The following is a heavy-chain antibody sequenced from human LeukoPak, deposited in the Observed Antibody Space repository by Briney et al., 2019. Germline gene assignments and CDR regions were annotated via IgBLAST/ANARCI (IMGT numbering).Heavy chain of an antibody. J-gene: IGHJ3*02. CDR2: IYYSDSGST. CDR1: GGSISSYY. Sequence: SETLSLTCTVSGGSISSYYWSWIRQPPGKGLEWIGYIYYSDSGSTKYNPSLKSRVTISLDTSKNQFSLKLSSVTAADTAVYYCARGYDRTAFDIWGQGTMVTVSS. V-gene: IGHV4-59*01. D-gene: IGHD5-12*01. CDR3: ARGYDRTAFDI.